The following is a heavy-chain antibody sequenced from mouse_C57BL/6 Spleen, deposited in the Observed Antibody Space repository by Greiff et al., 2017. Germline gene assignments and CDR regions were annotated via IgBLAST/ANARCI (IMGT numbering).Heavy chain of an antibody. CDR1: GYTFTNYW. V-gene: IGHV1-63*01. Sequence: VQLQQSGAELVRPGTSVKMSCKASGYTFTNYWIGWAKQRPGHGLEWIGDIYPGGGYTNYNEKFKGKATLTADKSSSTAYMQFSSLTSEDSAIYYCARYPYYYGSSYCDYWGQGTTLTVSS. CDR3: ARYPYYYGSSYCDY. D-gene: IGHD1-1*01. J-gene: IGHJ2*01. CDR2: IYPGGGYT.